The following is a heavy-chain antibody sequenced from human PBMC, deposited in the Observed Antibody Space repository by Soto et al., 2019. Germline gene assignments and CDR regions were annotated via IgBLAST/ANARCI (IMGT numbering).Heavy chain of an antibody. J-gene: IGHJ6*02. D-gene: IGHD2-2*01. V-gene: IGHV3-23*01. CDR3: AKGVGYYYYYGMDV. Sequence: GGSLRLSCAASGFTFSSYAMSWVRQAPGKGLEWVSAISGSGGSTYYADSVKGRFTISRDNSKNTLYLQMNSLRAEDTAVYYCAKGVGYYYYYGMDVWGQGTTVTVSS. CDR2: ISGSGGST. CDR1: GFTFSSYA.